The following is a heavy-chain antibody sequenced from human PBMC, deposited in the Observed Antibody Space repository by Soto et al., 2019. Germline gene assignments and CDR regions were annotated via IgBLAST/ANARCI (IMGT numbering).Heavy chain of an antibody. J-gene: IGHJ4*02. CDR3: AKARAIVVVTEPLDY. CDR1: GFTFSSYA. D-gene: IGHD3-22*01. Sequence: EVQLLESGGGLVQPGGSLRLSCAASGFTFSSYAMSWVRQAPGKGLEWVSAISGSGGSTYYADSVKGRFTISRDNSKNALDLQMNSLRAEDTAVYYCAKARAIVVVTEPLDYWGQGTLVTVSS. V-gene: IGHV3-23*01. CDR2: ISGSGGST.